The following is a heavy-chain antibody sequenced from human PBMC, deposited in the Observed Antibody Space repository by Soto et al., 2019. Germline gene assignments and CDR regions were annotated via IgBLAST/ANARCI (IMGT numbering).Heavy chain of an antibody. V-gene: IGHV4-31*03. CDR2: IYYSGST. J-gene: IGHJ6*02. CDR3: ARGPMAARRGAGYYYGMDV. D-gene: IGHD6-6*01. Sequence: SETLSLTCTVSGGSISSGGYYWSWIRQHPGKGLEWIGYIYYSGSTYYNPSLKSRVTISVDTSKNQFSLKLSSVTAADTAVYYCARGPMAARRGAGYYYGMDVWGQGTTVTVSS. CDR1: GGSISSGGYY.